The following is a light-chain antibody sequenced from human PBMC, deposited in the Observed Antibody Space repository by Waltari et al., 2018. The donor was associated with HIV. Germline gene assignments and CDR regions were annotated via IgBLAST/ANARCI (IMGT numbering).Light chain of an antibody. J-gene: IGLJ2*01. Sequence: QPVLTQPPSVSEAPRQRVTIPCSGGTSNIENNAEIWYHQFPGKAPKLVIYYDELVPSGVSDRFSGSNSGTSATLAISGLLSEDEADYYCAAWDDSLNGLVFGGGTRLTVL. CDR1: TSNIENNA. CDR3: AAWDDSLNGLV. V-gene: IGLV1-36*01. CDR2: YDE.